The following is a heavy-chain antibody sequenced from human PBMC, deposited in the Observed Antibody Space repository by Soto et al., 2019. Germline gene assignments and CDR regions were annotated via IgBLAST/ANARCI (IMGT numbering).Heavy chain of an antibody. CDR2: ISYDGSNK. CDR3: AKEEYYYDSGEGY. J-gene: IGHJ4*02. D-gene: IGHD3-22*01. CDR1: GFTFSSYG. Sequence: QVQLVESGGGVVQPGRSLRLSCAASGFTFSSYGMHWVRQAPGKGLEWVAVISYDGSNKYYADSVKGRFTISRDNSKNTLYLQMNSLRAEDTAVYYCAKEEYYYDSGEGYWGQGTLVTVPS. V-gene: IGHV3-30*18.